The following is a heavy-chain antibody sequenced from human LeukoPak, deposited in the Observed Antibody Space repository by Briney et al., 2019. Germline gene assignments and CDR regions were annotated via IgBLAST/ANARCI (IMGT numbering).Heavy chain of an antibody. CDR1: GFTFSSYG. J-gene: IGHJ5*02. CDR3: AKALGYVCSGGSCYPDLNWFDP. CDR2: IRYDGSNK. Sequence: RGSLRLSCAASGFTFSSYGMHWVRQAPGKGLEWVAFIRYDGSNKYYADSAKGRFTISRDNSKNTLYLQMNSLRAEDTAVYYCAKALGYVCSGGSCYPDLNWFDPWGQGTLVTVSS. D-gene: IGHD2-15*01. V-gene: IGHV3-30*02.